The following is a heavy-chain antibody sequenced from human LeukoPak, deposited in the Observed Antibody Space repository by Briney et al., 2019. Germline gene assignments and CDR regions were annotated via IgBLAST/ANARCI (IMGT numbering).Heavy chain of an antibody. CDR3: VKDLTGTWSFDY. Sequence: QPGGSLRLSCSTSGFTFSNHFMHWVRQAPGKGLEYVSSIGPNGASTLYADSVKGRFTISRDNSKNALYLQLTSLRLEDPALYYCVKDLTGTWSFDYWGQGTLVTVSS. V-gene: IGHV3-64D*06. CDR1: GFTFSNHF. CDR2: IGPNGAST. D-gene: IGHD3-9*01. J-gene: IGHJ4*02.